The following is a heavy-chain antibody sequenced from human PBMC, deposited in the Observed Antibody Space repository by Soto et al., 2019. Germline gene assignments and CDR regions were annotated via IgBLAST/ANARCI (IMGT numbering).Heavy chain of an antibody. CDR1: GGTFSSYA. V-gene: IGHV1-69*13. J-gene: IGHJ6*02. Sequence: SVKVSCKASGGTFSSYAISWVRQAPGQGLEWMGGIIPIFGTANYAQRFQGRVTITADESTSTAYMELSSLRSEDTAVYYCARVRIFGVVIDYYYGMDVWGQGTTVTVSS. CDR2: IIPIFGTA. D-gene: IGHD3-3*01. CDR3: ARVRIFGVVIDYYYGMDV.